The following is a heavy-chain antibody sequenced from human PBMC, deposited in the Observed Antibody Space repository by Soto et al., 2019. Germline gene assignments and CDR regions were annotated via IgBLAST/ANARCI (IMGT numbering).Heavy chain of an antibody. CDR3: TKSSGGSSSVGMDY. D-gene: IGHD6-6*01. V-gene: IGHV3-30*04. Sequence: GSLRLSCAGSGFIFKNYALNWVRQAPGKGLEWVASITRDGYNKYYADSVKGRLTISRDNSRDTLSLQMTALRTEDSSIYYCTKSSGGSSSVGMDYWGQGT. CDR2: ITRDGYNK. J-gene: IGHJ4*02. CDR1: GFIFKNYA.